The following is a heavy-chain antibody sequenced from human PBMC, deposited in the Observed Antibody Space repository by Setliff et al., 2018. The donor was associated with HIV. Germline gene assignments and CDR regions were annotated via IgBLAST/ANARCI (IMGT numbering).Heavy chain of an antibody. D-gene: IGHD1-26*01. CDR1: GFTFSDNG. CDR2: ISSSDDDT. CDR3: VRDSAASVWVGASVYYFDF. Sequence: GGSLRLSCVASGFTFSDNGMVWVRQAPGEGLEWVSSISSSDDDTHYADSLRGRFTVSRDNAKSALYLQMNNLSVDDTAVYYCVRDSAASVWVGASVYYFDFWGQGIQVTVSS. V-gene: IGHV3-21*01. J-gene: IGHJ4*02.